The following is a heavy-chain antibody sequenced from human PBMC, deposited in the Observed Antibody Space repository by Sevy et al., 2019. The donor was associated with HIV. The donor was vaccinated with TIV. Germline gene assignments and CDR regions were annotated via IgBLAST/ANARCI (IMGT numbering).Heavy chain of an antibody. J-gene: IGHJ6*02. CDR2: ISSSGSTI. CDR1: GFTFSDYY. CDR3: ARGGGYCSGGSCHWEDYYYGMDV. Sequence: GGSLRLSCAASGFTFSDYYMSWIRQAPGKGLEWVSYISSSGSTIYYADSVKGRFTISRDNAKNSLYLQMNSLRAEDTAVYYCARGGGYCSGGSCHWEDYYYGMDVWGQGTTVTVSS. V-gene: IGHV3-11*01. D-gene: IGHD2-15*01.